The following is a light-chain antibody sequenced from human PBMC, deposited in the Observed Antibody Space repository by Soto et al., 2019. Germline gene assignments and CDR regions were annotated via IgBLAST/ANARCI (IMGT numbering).Light chain of an antibody. CDR2: DAS. CDR1: QDIRSD. V-gene: IGKV1-6*01. Sequence: AIQMTQSPSSLSASVGDSITITFRASQDIRSDLGWYQQKPGRAPKLLIYDASSLQGGVPSRFSGSGSGTDFTLTISSLQPEDSAVYYCQQYQNLWTFGQGTKVDIK. J-gene: IGKJ1*01. CDR3: QQYQNLWT.